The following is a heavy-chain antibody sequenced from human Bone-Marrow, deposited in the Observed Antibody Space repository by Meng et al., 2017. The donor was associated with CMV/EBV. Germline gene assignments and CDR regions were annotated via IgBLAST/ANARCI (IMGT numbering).Heavy chain of an antibody. CDR1: GYTFTGYY. Sequence: ASVKVSCKASGYTFTGYYMHWVRQAPGQGLEWMGWINPNSGGTNYAQKFQGRVTMTRDRSMSTAYMELSSLRSEDTAMYYCARSRGYCSSTSCYSDAFDIWGQGTMVTVSS. CDR2: INPNSGGT. J-gene: IGHJ3*02. CDR3: ARSRGYCSSTSCYSDAFDI. D-gene: IGHD2-2*01. V-gene: IGHV1-2*02.